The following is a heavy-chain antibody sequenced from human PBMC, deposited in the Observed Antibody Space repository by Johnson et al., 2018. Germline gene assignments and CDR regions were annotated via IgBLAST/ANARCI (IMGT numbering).Heavy chain of an antibody. V-gene: IGHV3-21*01. CDR3: AKGSGEYYYFYMDV. CDR2: ISSSSSYI. Sequence: EVQLVESGGGLVKPGGSLRLSCAASGFTFSSYSMNWVRQAPGKGLEWVSSISSSSSYIYYADSVKGRFTISRDNAKNSLYLQMNSLRAEDTAVYYCAKGSGEYYYFYMDVWGKGTTVTVSS. J-gene: IGHJ6*03. D-gene: IGHD2-15*01. CDR1: GFTFSSYS.